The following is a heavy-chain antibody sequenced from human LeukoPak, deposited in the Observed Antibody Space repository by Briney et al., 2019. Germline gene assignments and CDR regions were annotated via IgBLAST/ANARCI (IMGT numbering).Heavy chain of an antibody. CDR3: ASYRSGGWDDY. Sequence: ASETPSLTCTVSGGSISSGGYYWSWIRQHPGKGLEWIGNIYYSGSTHYNPSLKSRITISVDKSKNQFSLKLSSVTAADTAVYYCASYRSGGWDDYWGQGTLVTVSS. CDR2: IYYSGST. V-gene: IGHV4-31*03. J-gene: IGHJ4*02. CDR1: GGSISSGGYY. D-gene: IGHD6-19*01.